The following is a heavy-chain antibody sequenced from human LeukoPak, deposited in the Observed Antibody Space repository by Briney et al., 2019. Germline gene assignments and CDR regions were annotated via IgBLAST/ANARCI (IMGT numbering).Heavy chain of an antibody. CDR3: ASRSGGDCYSD. CDR2: IYTSGST. J-gene: IGHJ4*02. CDR1: GGSISSGSYY. V-gene: IGHV4-61*02. Sequence: SETLSPTCTVSGGSISSGSYYWSWIRQPAGKGLEWIGRIYTSGSTNYNPSLKSRVTISVDTSKNQFSLKLSSVTAADTAVYYCASRSGGDCYSDWGQGSQVAVSP. D-gene: IGHD2-21*02.